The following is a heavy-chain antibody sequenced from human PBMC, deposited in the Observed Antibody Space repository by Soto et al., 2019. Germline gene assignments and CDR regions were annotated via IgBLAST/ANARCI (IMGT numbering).Heavy chain of an antibody. J-gene: IGHJ4*02. CDR2: INPNGGSP. CDR1: GYTFTSSY. V-gene: IGHV1-46*01. Sequence: QVQLVQSGAEVKKPGASVKLSCKASGYTFTSSYVHWVRQAPGQGLEWVAIINPNGGSPNYAQEFQGRVTVTRDTSTSTAFMELSSLHSDDTAVYHCARDLLAANYWGRGTLVTVSS. CDR3: ARDLLAANY. D-gene: IGHD2-15*01.